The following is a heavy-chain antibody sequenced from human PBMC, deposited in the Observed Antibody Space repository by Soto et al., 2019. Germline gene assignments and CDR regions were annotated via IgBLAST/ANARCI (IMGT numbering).Heavy chain of an antibody. CDR3: ARSIMITFGRRGWFDP. Sequence: SETLSLTCAVYGGSFSGYYWSWIRQPPGKGLEWIGEINHSGSTNYNPSLKSRVTISVDTSKNQFSLKLSSVTAADTAVYYCARSIMITFGRRGWFDPWGQGTLVTVSS. V-gene: IGHV4-34*01. CDR2: INHSGST. D-gene: IGHD3-16*01. CDR1: GGSFSGYY. J-gene: IGHJ5*02.